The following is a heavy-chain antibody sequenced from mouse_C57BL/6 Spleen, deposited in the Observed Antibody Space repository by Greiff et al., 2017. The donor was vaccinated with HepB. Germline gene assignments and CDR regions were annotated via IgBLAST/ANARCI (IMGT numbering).Heavy chain of an antibody. V-gene: IGHV1-50*01. D-gene: IGHD2-4*01. CDR3: ARKPIDYYYFDY. CDR1: GYTFTSYW. J-gene: IGHJ2*01. CDR2: IDPSDSYT. Sequence: QVHVKQPGAELVKPGASVKLSCKASGYTFTSYWMQWVKQRPGQGLEWIGEIDPSDSYTNYNQKFKGNATLTVDTSPSTAYMQLSSLTSEDSAVYYCARKPIDYYYFDYWGQGTTLTVSS.